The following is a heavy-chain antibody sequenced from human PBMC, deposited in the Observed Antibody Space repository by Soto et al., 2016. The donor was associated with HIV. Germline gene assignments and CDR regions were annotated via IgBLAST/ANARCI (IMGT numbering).Heavy chain of an antibody. CDR3: AKDNLAIAAAGTFFDY. J-gene: IGHJ4*02. CDR1: GFTFDDYA. V-gene: IGHV3-9*03. Sequence: EVQLVESGGGLVQPGRSLRLSCAASGFTFDDYAMHWVRQAPGKGLEWVSGISWNSGSIGYADSVKGRFTISRDNAKNSLYLQMNSLRAEDMALYYCAKDNLAIAAAGTFFDYWGQGTLVTVSS. D-gene: IGHD6-13*01. CDR2: ISWNSGSI.